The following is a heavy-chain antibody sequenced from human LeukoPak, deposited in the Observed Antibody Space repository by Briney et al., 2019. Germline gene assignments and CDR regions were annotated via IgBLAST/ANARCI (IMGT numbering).Heavy chain of an antibody. D-gene: IGHD3-22*01. CDR2: INPNSGGT. J-gene: IGHJ4*02. V-gene: IGHV1-2*02. CDR1: GYPFIGNY. Sequence: GASVKVSCKASGYPFIGNYIHWVRQAPGQGLEWLGWINPNSGGTQYSQKFQGRGTLTRDTSITTGYMELSGLTSDDTAVYYCASLSYYDLSGYFYWGQGTLVTVSS. CDR3: ASLSYYDLSGYFY.